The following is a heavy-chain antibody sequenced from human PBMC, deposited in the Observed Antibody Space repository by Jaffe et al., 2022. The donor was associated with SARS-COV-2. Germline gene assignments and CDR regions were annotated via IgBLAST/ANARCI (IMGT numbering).Heavy chain of an antibody. D-gene: IGHD1-26*01. CDR1: GGSISSSSYY. J-gene: IGHJ4*02. Sequence: QLQLQESGPGLVKPSETLSLTCTVSGGSISSSSYYWGWIRQPPGKGLEWIGSIYYSGSTYYNPSLKSRVTISVDTSKNQFSLKLSSVTAADTAVYYCAIPFPQVVGAAFGYWGQGTLVTVSS. CDR2: IYYSGST. CDR3: AIPFPQVVGAAFGY. V-gene: IGHV4-39*01.